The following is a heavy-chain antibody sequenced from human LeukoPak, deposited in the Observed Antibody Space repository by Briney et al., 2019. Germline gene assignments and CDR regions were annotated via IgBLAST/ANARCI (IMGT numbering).Heavy chain of an antibody. CDR1: GFTVSSNY. V-gene: IGHV3-66*01. J-gene: IGHJ4*02. Sequence: GGSLRLSCAASGFTVSSNYMSWVRQAPGKGLEWVSVIYSGGSTYYADSVKGRFTISRDNSKNTLYLQMNSLRAEDTAVYYCARNPVAVAGTGDYFDYWGQGTLVTVSS. D-gene: IGHD6-19*01. CDR2: IYSGGST. CDR3: ARNPVAVAGTGDYFDY.